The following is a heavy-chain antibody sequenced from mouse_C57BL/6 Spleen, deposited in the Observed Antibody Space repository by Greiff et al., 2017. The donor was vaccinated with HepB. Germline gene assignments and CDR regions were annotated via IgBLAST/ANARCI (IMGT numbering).Heavy chain of an antibody. Sequence: QVQLKESGPGLVQPSQSLSITCTVSGFSLTSYGVHWVRQSPGKGLEWLGVIWSGGSTDYNAAFISRLSISKDNSKSQVFFKMNSLQADDTAIYYCANMITTRDYAMDYWGQGTSVTVSS. CDR3: ANMITTRDYAMDY. V-gene: IGHV2-2*01. CDR1: GFSLTSYG. J-gene: IGHJ4*01. D-gene: IGHD2-4*01. CDR2: IWSGGST.